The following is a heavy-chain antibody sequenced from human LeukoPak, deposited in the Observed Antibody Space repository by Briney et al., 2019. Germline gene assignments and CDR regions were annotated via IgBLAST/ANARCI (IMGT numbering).Heavy chain of an antibody. CDR3: ARGLGYCSSTSCLGLDY. V-gene: IGHV3-11*01. D-gene: IGHD2-2*01. J-gene: IGHJ4*02. Sequence: GGSLRLSCAASGFTFSDYYMSWIRQAPGKGLEWVSYISSSGSTIYYADSVKGRFTISRDNAKNSLYLQMNSLRAEDTAVYYCARGLGYCSSTSCLGLDYWDQGTLVTVSS. CDR2: ISSSGSTI. CDR1: GFTFSDYY.